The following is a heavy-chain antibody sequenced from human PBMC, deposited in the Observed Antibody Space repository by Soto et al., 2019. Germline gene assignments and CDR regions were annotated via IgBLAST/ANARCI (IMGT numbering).Heavy chain of an antibody. Sequence: GGSLRLSCAASGFTVSSNYMSWVRQAPGKGLEWVSVICSGGSTNYADSVKGRFTISRDNSKNTPYLQMNSLRAEDTAVYYCARGYCTNGVCYNHDAFDIWGQGTMVTVSS. CDR2: ICSGGST. D-gene: IGHD2-8*01. CDR3: ARGYCTNGVCYNHDAFDI. V-gene: IGHV3-53*01. J-gene: IGHJ3*02. CDR1: GFTVSSNY.